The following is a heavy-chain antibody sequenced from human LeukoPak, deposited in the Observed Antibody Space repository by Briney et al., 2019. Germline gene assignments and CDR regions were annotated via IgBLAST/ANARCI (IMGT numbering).Heavy chain of an antibody. Sequence: AGGSLRLSCAASGFTFSSYAMHWVRQAPGKGLEWVAVISYDGSNKYYADSVKGRFTISRDNSKNTLYLQMNSLRAEDTAVYYCARDRPARPYYYYMDVWGKGTTVTVSS. J-gene: IGHJ6*03. D-gene: IGHD6-6*01. CDR2: ISYDGSNK. CDR3: ARDRPARPYYYYMDV. V-gene: IGHV3-30-3*01. CDR1: GFTFSSYA.